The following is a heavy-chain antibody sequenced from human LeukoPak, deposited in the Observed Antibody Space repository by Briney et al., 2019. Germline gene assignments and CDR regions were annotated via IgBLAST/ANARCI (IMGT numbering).Heavy chain of an antibody. J-gene: IGHJ4*02. CDR2: TDTSGVIT. Sequence: PGGSLRLSCAASGFTFSNYGMKWVRQAPGKGLEGGSVTDTSGVITYYTDSVKGRFTISRDNSKNTLYMQMNSLRAEDTAVYYCAKVVGFQWLVRANFDYWGQGTLVTVSS. CDR3: AKVVGFQWLVRANFDY. CDR1: GFTFSNYG. D-gene: IGHD6-19*01. V-gene: IGHV3-23*05.